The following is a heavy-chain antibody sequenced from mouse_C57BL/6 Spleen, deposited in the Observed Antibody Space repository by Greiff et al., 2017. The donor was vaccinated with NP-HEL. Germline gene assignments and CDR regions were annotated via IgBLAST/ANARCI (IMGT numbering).Heavy chain of an antibody. CDR1: GFTFSDYY. D-gene: IGHD4-1*01. J-gene: IGHJ1*03. CDR2: INYDGSST. CDR3: ARGGDWEGYFDV. Sequence: EVHLVESEGGLVQPGSSMKLSCTASGFTFSDYYMALVRQVPEKGLEWVANINYDGSSTYYLDSLKSRFIISRDNAKNILYLQMSSLKSEDTATYYCARGGDWEGYFDVWGTGTTVTVSS. V-gene: IGHV5-16*01.